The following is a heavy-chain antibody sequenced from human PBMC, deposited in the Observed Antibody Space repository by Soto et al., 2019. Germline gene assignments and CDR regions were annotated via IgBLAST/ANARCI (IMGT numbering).Heavy chain of an antibody. CDR1: GASITSCHW. CDR2: ISDRVST. J-gene: IGHJ6*02. V-gene: IGHV4-4*02. D-gene: IGHD3-16*01. Sequence: QVQLQESGPRLVRPSGALSLTCSVSGASITSCHWWTGVRQSPGKGLEWIGEISDRVSTNSNPSLKSRVSLSADKSQNQFSLRLTSVTAADTAIYYCTRSTHAMNGGSHYMALDDDLVTGMDVWGPGTPVTVSS. CDR3: TRSTHAMNGGSHYMALDDDLVTGMDV.